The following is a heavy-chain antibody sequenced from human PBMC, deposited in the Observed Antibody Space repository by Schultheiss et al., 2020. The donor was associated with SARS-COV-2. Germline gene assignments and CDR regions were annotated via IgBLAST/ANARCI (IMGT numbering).Heavy chain of an antibody. J-gene: IGHJ5*02. CDR2: IYHSGST. Sequence: SETLSLTCAVYGGSFSGYYWSWIRQPPGKGLEWIGEIYHSGSTYYNPSLKSRVTISVDTSKNQFSLKLSSVTAADTAVYYCARRSRRFLECCGWFDPWGQGTLVTVSS. D-gene: IGHD3-3*01. CDR3: ARRSRRFLECCGWFDP. V-gene: IGHV4-34*01. CDR1: GGSFSGYY.